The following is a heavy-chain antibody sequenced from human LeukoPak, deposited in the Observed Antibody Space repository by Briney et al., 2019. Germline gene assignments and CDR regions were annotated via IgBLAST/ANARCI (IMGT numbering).Heavy chain of an antibody. V-gene: IGHV1-8*01. J-gene: IGHJ4*02. CDR3: VRHTYSTDQRRYYFDY. CDR1: GYTFTSYD. D-gene: IGHD2/OR15-2a*01. Sequence: ASVKVSCKASGYTFTSYDINWVRQATGQGLEWMGWMNPNSGNTGYAQKFQGRVTMTRNTSISTAYMELSSLRSEDTAMYYCVRHTYSTDQRRYYFDYWGQGTLVTVSS. CDR2: MNPNSGNT.